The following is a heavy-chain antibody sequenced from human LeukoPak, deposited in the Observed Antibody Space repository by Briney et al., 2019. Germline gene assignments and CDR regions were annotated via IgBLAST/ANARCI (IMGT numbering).Heavy chain of an antibody. D-gene: IGHD2-21*02. V-gene: IGHV4-34*01. Sequence: SSETLSLTCAVYGGSFSGYYWSWIRQPPGKGLEWIGEINHSGGTNYNPSLKSRVTISVDTSKNQFSLKLSSVTAADTAVYYCARVVTPPAYYYGMDVWGQATTVTVSS. CDR2: INHSGGT. CDR3: ARVVTPPAYYYGMDV. J-gene: IGHJ6*02. CDR1: GGSFSGYY.